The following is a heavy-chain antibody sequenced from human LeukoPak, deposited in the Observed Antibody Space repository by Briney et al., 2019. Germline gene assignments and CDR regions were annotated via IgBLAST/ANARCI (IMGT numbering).Heavy chain of an antibody. V-gene: IGHV1-2*02. D-gene: IGHD2-2*01. CDR3: ARDLTLRVVVPAY. J-gene: IGHJ4*02. CDR1: GYTFTGYY. CDR2: INPNSGGT. Sequence: ASVKVSRKASGYTFTGYYMHWVRQAPGQGLEWMGWINPNSGGTNYAQKFQGRVTMSRDTSISTAYMELSRLRSDDTAVYYCARDLTLRVVVPAYWGQGTLVTVSS.